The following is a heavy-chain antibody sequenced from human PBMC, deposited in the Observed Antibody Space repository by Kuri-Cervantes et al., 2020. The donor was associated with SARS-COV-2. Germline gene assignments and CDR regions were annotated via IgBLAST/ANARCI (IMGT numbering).Heavy chain of an antibody. CDR2: ISFDGNNK. Sequence: GESLKISCAASGFTFRSCAMHWVRQAPGKGLEWVAVISFDGNNKFYADSVKGRFTISRDNSKNTLFLQMNSLRAEDTAVYYCAREFYYDSSGYYYGGALDYWGQGTPVTVSS. CDR1: GFTFRSCA. CDR3: AREFYYDSSGYYYGGALDY. J-gene: IGHJ4*02. D-gene: IGHD3-22*01. V-gene: IGHV3-30*04.